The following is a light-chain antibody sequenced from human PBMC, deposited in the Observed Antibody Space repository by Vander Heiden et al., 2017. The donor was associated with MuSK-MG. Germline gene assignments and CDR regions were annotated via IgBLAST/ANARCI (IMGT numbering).Light chain of an antibody. CDR2: LGT. Sequence: IVMTQSPLSLPVTPAEPPSLSCRSSQSVLHSNGYNYLDGHLQKPGQSPQPLLYLGTMRASGVPGSFSSRGARKDFTLNISRVQAEDVAVYCRLKDLPPRTFGQGTKVEIK. CDR3: LKDLPPRT. CDR1: QSVLHSNGYNY. V-gene: IGKV2-28*01. J-gene: IGKJ1*01.